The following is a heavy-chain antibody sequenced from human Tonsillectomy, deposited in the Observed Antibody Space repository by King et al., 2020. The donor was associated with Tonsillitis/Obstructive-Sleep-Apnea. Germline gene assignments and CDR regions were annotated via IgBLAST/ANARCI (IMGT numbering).Heavy chain of an antibody. CDR1: GASISSNSYF. CDR3: ASVVRGDYGGYFDY. D-gene: IGHD4-23*01. Sequence: QLQESGPGLKPSEPLSLTCPVSGASISSNSYFWGWIRQPPGKGLEWIGSIYYSGTTYYNPSLKSRVTVSVDTSKNQFSLKLTSVTAADTAVYYCASVVRGDYGGYFDYWGQGTLVTVSS. CDR2: IYYSGTT. V-gene: IGHV4-39*01. J-gene: IGHJ4*02.